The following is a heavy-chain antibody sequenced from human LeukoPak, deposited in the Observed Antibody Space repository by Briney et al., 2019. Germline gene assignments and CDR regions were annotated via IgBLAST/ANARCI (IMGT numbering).Heavy chain of an antibody. CDR3: ARHCSGGSCYRGWESWFDP. Sequence: PGGALRLSCAASGFTFSSYWMSWVRQPAGKGLEWVANIQQDGSEKYYVDSVRGGFTISRDNAKNSLYLQMNSLRAEDTAVYYCARHCSGGSCYRGWESWFDPWGQGTLVTVSS. V-gene: IGHV3-7*01. CDR2: IQQDGSEK. D-gene: IGHD2-15*01. J-gene: IGHJ5*02. CDR1: GFTFSSYW.